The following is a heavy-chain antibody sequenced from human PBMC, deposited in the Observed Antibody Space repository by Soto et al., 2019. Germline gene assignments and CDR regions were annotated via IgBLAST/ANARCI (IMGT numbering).Heavy chain of an antibody. D-gene: IGHD6-13*01. CDR2: IYPGDSDT. CDR1: GYSFTSYW. V-gene: IGHV5-51*01. CDR3: ARHYSSSWHYYYYYYGMDV. Sequence: PGESLKISCKGSGYSFTSYWIGWVRQMPGKGLEWMGIIYPGDSDTRYSPSFQGQVTISADKSISTAYLQWSSLKASDTAMYYCARHYSSSWHYYYYYYGMDVWGQGTTVTVSS. J-gene: IGHJ6*02.